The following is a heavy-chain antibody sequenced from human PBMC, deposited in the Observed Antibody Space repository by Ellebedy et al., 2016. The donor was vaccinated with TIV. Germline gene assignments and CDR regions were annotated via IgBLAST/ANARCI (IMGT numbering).Heavy chain of an antibody. CDR2: IKQDGSEK. CDR3: ARDHYYDSSGYVYGMDV. D-gene: IGHD3-22*01. V-gene: IGHV3-7*03. CDR1: GFTFSSYA. Sequence: GESLKISCAASGFTFSSYAMSWVRQAPGKGLEWVANIKQDGSEKYYVDSVKGRFTISRDNAKNSLYLQMNSLRAEDTAVYYCARDHYYDSSGYVYGMDVWGQGTTVTVSS. J-gene: IGHJ6*02.